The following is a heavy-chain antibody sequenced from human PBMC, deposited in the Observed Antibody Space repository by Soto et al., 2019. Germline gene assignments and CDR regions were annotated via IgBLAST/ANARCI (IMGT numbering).Heavy chain of an antibody. V-gene: IGHV3-74*01. CDR3: AARRLQQAF. Sequence: LRLSCASSGFTFNTCMHLVRQAPGEGLVWVSSIDSDGSITCYADSVKGRFNISRDNATNTLYLKMKSLRAEDTAVYYCAARRLQQAFWGQGTLVTVSS. CDR1: GFTFNTC. J-gene: IGHJ4*02. D-gene: IGHD2-21*02. CDR2: IDSDGSIT.